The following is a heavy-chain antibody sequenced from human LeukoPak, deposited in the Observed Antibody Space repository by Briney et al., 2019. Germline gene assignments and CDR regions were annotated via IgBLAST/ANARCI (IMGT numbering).Heavy chain of an antibody. CDR1: GYTFSNYC. V-gene: IGHV1-46*01. J-gene: IGHJ3*02. D-gene: IGHD3-9*01. Sequence: RASVKVSCKASGYTFSNYCMHWVRQAPGQGLEWMGILNPTYDIPIYAQKFKGRVTMTRDMSTSTVTMELTSLTSDAPAVYFWAKEPRNILIGDYDDFDMWGKGTMVIVSS. CDR2: LNPTYDIP. CDR3: AKEPRNILIGDYDDFDM.